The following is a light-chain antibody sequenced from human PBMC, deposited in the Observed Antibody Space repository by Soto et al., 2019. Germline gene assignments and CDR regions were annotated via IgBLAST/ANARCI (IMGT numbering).Light chain of an antibody. CDR2: SNN. CDR3: AAWDDSLTHVV. J-gene: IGLJ2*01. V-gene: IGLV1-44*01. CDR1: SSNIGSNT. Sequence: QSVLTQPPSASGTPGQRVTISCSGSSSNIGSNTVNLYQQLPGTAPKLLIYSNNQRPSGVPDRFSGYKSGTSASLAISGLQSEDEADYYCAAWDDSLTHVVFGGGTKVTVL.